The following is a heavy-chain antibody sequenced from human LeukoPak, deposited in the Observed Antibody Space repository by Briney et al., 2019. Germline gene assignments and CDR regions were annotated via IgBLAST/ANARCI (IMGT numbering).Heavy chain of an antibody. J-gene: IGHJ4*02. D-gene: IGHD4-17*01. CDR1: GFTFSAYA. Sequence: GGSLRLSCAASGFTFSAYAMNWVRQAPGKGLEWVSGISGSGGNTYYADSVKGRFTISRDNSKNTLYLQIHSLTAEDTAVYYCAKFDYGDYWGQGTLVTVSS. V-gene: IGHV3-23*01. CDR2: ISGSGGNT. CDR3: AKFDYGDY.